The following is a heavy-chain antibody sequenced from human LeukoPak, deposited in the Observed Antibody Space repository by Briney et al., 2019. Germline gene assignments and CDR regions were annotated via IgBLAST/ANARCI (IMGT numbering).Heavy chain of an antibody. Sequence: PSETLSLTCTVSGGSISSSSHYWGWIRQPPGKGLEWIGTIYYSGSTDYNPSLKSRVTISVDTSKSQFSLNLRSVTAADTAVYYCARRPLCSSTTCWSFDIWGQGTLVTVSS. V-gene: IGHV4-39*01. J-gene: IGHJ3*02. CDR1: GGSISSSSHY. D-gene: IGHD2-2*01. CDR2: IYYSGST. CDR3: ARRPLCSSTTCWSFDI.